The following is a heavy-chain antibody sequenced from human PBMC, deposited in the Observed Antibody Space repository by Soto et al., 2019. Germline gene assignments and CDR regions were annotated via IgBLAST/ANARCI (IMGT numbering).Heavy chain of an antibody. CDR3: AKAQTRAAWELPWNTAIEY. D-gene: IGHD1-26*01. V-gene: IGHV3-30*18. Sequence: QVQLVESGGGLVQPGRSLRLSCAASGFTFSSYGMHWVRQAPGKGLEWVAGISYDGSKKYYADSVKGRFTISRDNSKNTLHLQIHSLRAEDTAVYYCAKAQTRAAWELPWNTAIEYWGQGTQVTLSS. CDR2: ISYDGSKK. CDR1: GFTFSSYG. J-gene: IGHJ4*02.